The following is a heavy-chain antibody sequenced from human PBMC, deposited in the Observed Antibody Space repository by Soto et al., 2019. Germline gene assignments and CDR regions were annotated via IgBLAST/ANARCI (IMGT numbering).Heavy chain of an antibody. J-gene: IGHJ4*02. D-gene: IGHD4-17*01. CDR3: ARGTTVTTHVGY. Sequence: GASVKVSCKASGYTFTGYYMHWVRQAPGQGLEWMGWINPNSGGTNYAQKFQGWVTISVDTSKNQFSLKLSSVTAADTAVYYCARGTTVTTHVGYWGQGTLVTVSS. V-gene: IGHV1-2*04. CDR1: GYTFTGYY. CDR2: INPNSGGT.